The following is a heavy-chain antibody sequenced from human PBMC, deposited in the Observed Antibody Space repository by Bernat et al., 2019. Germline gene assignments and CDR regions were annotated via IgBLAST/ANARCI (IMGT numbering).Heavy chain of an antibody. CDR3: ARRSMRGSGRPARFDP. CDR2: IYYSGST. Sequence: QLQLQESGPGLVKPSETLSLTCTVSGGSISSSSYYWGWIRQPPGKGLEWIGSIYYSGSTYYNPSLKSRVTISVDTSKNQFSLKLSSVTAADTAVYYCARRSMRGSGRPARFDPWGQGTLVTVSS. J-gene: IGHJ5*02. CDR1: GGSISSSSYY. D-gene: IGHD3-10*01. V-gene: IGHV4-39*01.